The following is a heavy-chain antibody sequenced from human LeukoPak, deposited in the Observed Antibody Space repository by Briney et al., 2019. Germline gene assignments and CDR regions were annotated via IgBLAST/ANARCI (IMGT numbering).Heavy chain of an antibody. V-gene: IGHV3-23*01. J-gene: IGHJ4*02. CDR3: AKRTSGSSWYSSDY. D-gene: IGHD6-13*01. CDR1: GFTFSNYA. Sequence: GGSLRLSCAASGFTFSNYAMSWVRQAPGKGLEWVSAISGLGGSTYYADSVKGRFTVYRDNSLNTLYLQMNSLRAEDTAIYYCAKRTSGSSWYSSDYRGQGTLVTVSS. CDR2: ISGLGGST.